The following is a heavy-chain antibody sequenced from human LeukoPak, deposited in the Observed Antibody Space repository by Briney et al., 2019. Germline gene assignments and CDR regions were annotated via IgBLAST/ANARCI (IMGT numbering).Heavy chain of an antibody. CDR3: AGHRITGTED. Sequence: PSETLSLTCTVSGGSISSGGYYWSWIRQPPGKGLEWIGYIYHSGSTYYNPSLKSRVTISVDRSKNQFSLKLSSVTAADTAVYYCAGHRITGTEDWGQGTLVTVSS. CDR2: IYHSGST. V-gene: IGHV4-30-2*01. D-gene: IGHD1-7*01. CDR1: GGSISSGGYY. J-gene: IGHJ4*02.